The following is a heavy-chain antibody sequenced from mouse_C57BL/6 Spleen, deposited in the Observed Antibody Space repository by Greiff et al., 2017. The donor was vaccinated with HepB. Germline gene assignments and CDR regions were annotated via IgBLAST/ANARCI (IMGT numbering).Heavy chain of an antibody. V-gene: IGHV1-15*01. Sequence: VQLKESGAELVRPGASVTLSCKASGYTFTDYEMHWVKQTPVHGLEWIGAIDPETGGTAYNQKFKGKAILTADKSSSTAYMELRSLTSEDSAVYYCTRRFYYYGSSYLYYFDYWGQGTTLTVSS. CDR1: GYTFTDYE. J-gene: IGHJ2*01. CDR2: IDPETGGT. D-gene: IGHD1-1*01. CDR3: TRRFYYYGSSYLYYFDY.